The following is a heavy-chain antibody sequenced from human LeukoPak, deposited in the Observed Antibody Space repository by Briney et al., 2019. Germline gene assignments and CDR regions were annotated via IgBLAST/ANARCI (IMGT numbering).Heavy chain of an antibody. J-gene: IGHJ6*02. Sequence: GGSLRLSCAASGFTFGDYYMSWIRQAPGKGLEWVSYISSSGSTIYYADSVKGRFTISRDNAKNSLYLQMNSLRAEDTAVYYCAGDKITMVRGVPLSKARDGMDVWGQGTTVTVSS. CDR3: AGDKITMVRGVPLSKARDGMDV. V-gene: IGHV3-11*01. D-gene: IGHD3-10*01. CDR2: ISSSGSTI. CDR1: GFTFGDYY.